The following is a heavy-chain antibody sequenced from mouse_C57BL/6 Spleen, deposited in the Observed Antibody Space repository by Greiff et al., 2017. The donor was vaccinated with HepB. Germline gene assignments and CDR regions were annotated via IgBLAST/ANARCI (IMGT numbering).Heavy chain of an antibody. CDR1: GCTFTDYY. V-gene: IGHV1-19*01. D-gene: IGHD1-1*02. CDR3: ARDGGSYAMDY. Sequence: VKMSCKASGCTFTDYYMNWVKQSHGKSLEWIGVINPYNGGTSYNQKFKGKATLTVDKSSSTAYMELNSLTSEDSAVYYCARDGGSYAMDYWGQGTSVTVSS. J-gene: IGHJ4*01. CDR2: INPYNGGT.